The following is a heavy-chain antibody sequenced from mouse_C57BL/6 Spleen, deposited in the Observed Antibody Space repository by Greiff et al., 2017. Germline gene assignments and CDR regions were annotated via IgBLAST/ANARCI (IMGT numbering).Heavy chain of an antibody. D-gene: IGHD1-1*01. CDR3: TRDYYYGSSSLAMDY. CDR2: ISSGGDYI. J-gene: IGHJ4*01. V-gene: IGHV5-9-1*02. Sequence: EVKLMESGEGLVKPGGSLKLSCAASGFTFSSYAMSWVRQTPEKRLEWVAYISSGGDYIYYADTVKGRFTISRDNARNTLYLQMSSLKSEDTAMYYCTRDYYYGSSSLAMDYWGQGTSVTVSS. CDR1: GFTFSSYA.